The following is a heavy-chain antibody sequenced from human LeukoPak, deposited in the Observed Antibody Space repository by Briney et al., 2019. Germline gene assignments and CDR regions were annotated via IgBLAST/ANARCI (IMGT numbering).Heavy chain of an antibody. D-gene: IGHD5-18*01. CDR1: GGSFSGYY. CDR2: INHSGST. CDR3: ARASGYSYGYVAPYYYYGMDV. J-gene: IGHJ6*02. Sequence: PSETLSLTCAVYGGSFSGYYWSWIRQPPGKGLEWIGEINHSGSTNYNPSLKSRVTISVDTSKNQFSLKLSSVTAADTAVYYCARASGYSYGYVAPYYYYGMDVWGQGTTVTVSS. V-gene: IGHV4-34*01.